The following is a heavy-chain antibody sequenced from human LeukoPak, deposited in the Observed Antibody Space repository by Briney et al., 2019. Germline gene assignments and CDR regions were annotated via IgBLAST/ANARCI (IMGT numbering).Heavy chain of an antibody. CDR3: ARCGYGSGSYYLDY. CDR2: IYTSGST. Sequence: SETLSLTCTVSGGSISSYYWSWIRQPAGEGLEWIGRIYTSGSTNYNPSLKSRVTMSVDTSKNQFSLKLSSVTAADTAVYYCARCGYGSGSYYLDYWGQGTLVTVSS. V-gene: IGHV4-4*07. CDR1: GGSISSYY. D-gene: IGHD3-10*01. J-gene: IGHJ4*02.